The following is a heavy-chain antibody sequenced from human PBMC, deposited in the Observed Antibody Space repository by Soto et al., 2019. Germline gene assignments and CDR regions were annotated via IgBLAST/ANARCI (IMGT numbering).Heavy chain of an antibody. CDR3: ARDQRLGYCSGGSCYGSDY. CDR1: GFTFSSYA. J-gene: IGHJ4*02. V-gene: IGHV3-33*01. D-gene: IGHD2-15*01. CDR2: IWYDGSDK. Sequence: QVQLVESGGGVVQPGRSLRLSCAASGFTFSSYAMHWVRQAPGKGLEWVAVIWYDGSDKYYADSVKGRFTISRDNSKNTLYLQMNSLRAEDTAVYYCARDQRLGYCSGGSCYGSDYWGQGTLVTVSS.